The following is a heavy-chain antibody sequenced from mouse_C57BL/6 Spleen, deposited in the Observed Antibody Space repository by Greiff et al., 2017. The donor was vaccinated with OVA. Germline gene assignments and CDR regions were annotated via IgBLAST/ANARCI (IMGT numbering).Heavy chain of an antibody. CDR2: ISNLAYSI. D-gene: IGHD1-1*01. V-gene: IGHV5-15*01. CDR1: GFTFSDYG. CDR3: ARGNGSSPAWFAY. J-gene: IGHJ3*01. Sequence: EVKLVESGGGLVQPGGSLKLSCAASGFTFSDYGMAWVRQAPRKGPEWVAFISNLAYSIYYADTVTGRFTISRENAKNTLYLEMSSLRSEDTAMYYCARGNGSSPAWFAYWGQGTLVTVSA.